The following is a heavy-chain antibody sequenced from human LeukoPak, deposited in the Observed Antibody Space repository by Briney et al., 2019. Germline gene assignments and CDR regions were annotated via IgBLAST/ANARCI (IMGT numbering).Heavy chain of an antibody. CDR1: GFTFSSYG. Sequence: WGSLRLSCAASGFTFSSYGMHWVRQPPGKGLEWVAVIWYDGSNKYYADSVKGRFTISRDNSKNTLYLQMNSLRAEDTAVYYRAKETTVRYFDYWGQGTLLTVSS. V-gene: IGHV3-33*06. CDR2: IWYDGSNK. CDR3: AKETTVRYFDY. J-gene: IGHJ4*02. D-gene: IGHD4-17*01.